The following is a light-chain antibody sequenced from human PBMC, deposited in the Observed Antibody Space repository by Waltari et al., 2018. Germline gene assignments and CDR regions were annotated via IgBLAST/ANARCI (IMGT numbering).Light chain of an antibody. J-gene: IGKJ3*01. V-gene: IGKV4-1*01. CDR3: QQYHSFSRFA. Sequence: DFVMTQSPASLALSLGERATIHCKTSPTVLYNSNNRNYLTWYQQKPGQPPKLLFYWASTRESGVPDRFSASGSGTVFTLTISRLQPEDVAIYYCQQYHSFSRFAFGPGTKVHLK. CDR1: PTVLYNSNNRNY. CDR2: WAS.